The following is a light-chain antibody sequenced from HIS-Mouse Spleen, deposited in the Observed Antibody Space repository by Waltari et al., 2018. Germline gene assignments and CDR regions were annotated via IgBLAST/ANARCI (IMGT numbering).Light chain of an antibody. CDR1: SSDVGGYTY. J-gene: IGLJ3*02. CDR3: SSYAGSNNSWV. V-gene: IGLV2-8*01. CDR2: EVS. Sequence: QSALTQPPSASGSPGQSVTISCTGTSSDVGGYTYVSWYQQHPGKAPKLMIYEVSKRPSGVPDRVSGSKSGNAASLTVSGLQAEDEADYYCSSYAGSNNSWVFGGGTKLTVL.